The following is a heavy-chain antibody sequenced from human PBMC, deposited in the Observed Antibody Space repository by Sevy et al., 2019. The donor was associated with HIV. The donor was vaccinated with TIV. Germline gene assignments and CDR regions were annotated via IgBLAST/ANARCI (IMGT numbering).Heavy chain of an antibody. Sequence: GGSLRLSCAASGFTFSSYEMNWVRQAPGKGLEWVSYISRSGSTIYYADSVKGRFTISRDNAKNSLYLQMNSLRAEDTAVYYCARGIVGVYYYYYGMDVWVQGTTVTVSS. CDR3: ARGIVGVYYYYYGMDV. J-gene: IGHJ6*02. CDR1: GFTFSSYE. V-gene: IGHV3-48*03. CDR2: ISRSGSTI. D-gene: IGHD1-26*01.